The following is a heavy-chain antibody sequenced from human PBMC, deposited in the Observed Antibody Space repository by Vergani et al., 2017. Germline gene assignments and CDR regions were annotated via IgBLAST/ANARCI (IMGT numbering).Heavy chain of an antibody. Sequence: EVQLVQSGAEVKKPGATMKISCKVSGYTFTDHYMHWVKQAPGKGLEWMGLVDPEDGETIYAEKFKGRVTIAADTSTDTAHLELSSLRSEDTAVYYCATPQTVTTGGMEVWGQGP. D-gene: IGHD4-17*01. CDR2: VDPEDGET. V-gene: IGHV1-69-2*01. CDR1: GYTFTDHY. J-gene: IGHJ6*02. CDR3: ATPQTVTTGGMEV.